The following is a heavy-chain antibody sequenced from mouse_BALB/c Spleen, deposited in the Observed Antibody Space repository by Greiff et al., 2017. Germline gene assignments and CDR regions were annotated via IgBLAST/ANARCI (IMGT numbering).Heavy chain of an antibody. D-gene: IGHD1-1*01. CDR3: ANHYYYGSSYVSWFAY. CDR2: ISSGGST. V-gene: IGHV5-6-5*01. J-gene: IGHJ3*01. CDR1: GFTFSSYA. Sequence: EVQGVESGGGLVKPGGSLKLSCAASGFTFSSYAMSWVRQTPEKRLEWVASISSGGSTYYPDSVKGRFTISRDNARNILYLQMSSLRSEDTAMYYCANHYYYGSSYVSWFAYWGQGTLVTVSA.